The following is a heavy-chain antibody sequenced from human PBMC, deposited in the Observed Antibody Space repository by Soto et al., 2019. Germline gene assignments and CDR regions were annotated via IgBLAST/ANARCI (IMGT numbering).Heavy chain of an antibody. CDR1: GFTFSSYG. J-gene: IGHJ3*02. V-gene: IGHV3-30*03. CDR3: AIGDYYDSSGYDAFDI. Sequence: GGSLRLSCAASGFTFSSYGMHWVRQAPGKGLEWVAVISYDGSNKYYADSVKGRFTISRDNSKNTLYLQMNSLRAEDTAVYYCAIGDYYDSSGYDAFDIWGQGTMVTVSS. D-gene: IGHD3-22*01. CDR2: ISYDGSNK.